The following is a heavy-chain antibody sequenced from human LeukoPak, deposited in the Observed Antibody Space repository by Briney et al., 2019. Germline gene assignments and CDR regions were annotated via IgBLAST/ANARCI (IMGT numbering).Heavy chain of an antibody. D-gene: IGHD6-13*01. V-gene: IGHV4-59*01. Sequence: SETLSLTCTVSGGSISSYYWSWIRQPPGKGLEWIGYIYYSGSTNYNPSLKSRVTISVDTSKNQFSLKLSSVTAADTAVYYCARTDRYIAAAGTTPFDYWGQGTLVTVSS. CDR3: ARTDRYIAAAGTTPFDY. CDR2: IYYSGST. CDR1: GGSISSYY. J-gene: IGHJ4*02.